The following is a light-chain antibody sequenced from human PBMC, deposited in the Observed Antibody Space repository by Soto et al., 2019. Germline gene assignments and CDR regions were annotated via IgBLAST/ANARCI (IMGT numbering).Light chain of an antibody. CDR3: SSYTSNYTPYV. J-gene: IGLJ1*01. Sequence: QSALTQPASVSGSPGQSITISCTGTSSDVGGYNYVSWYQHHPGKAPQLMIYDVSNRPSGVSNRFSGSKSCNTASLTISGLQAEDEADYYCSSYTSNYTPYVFGTGTKLTVL. CDR1: SSDVGGYNY. CDR2: DVS. V-gene: IGLV2-14*03.